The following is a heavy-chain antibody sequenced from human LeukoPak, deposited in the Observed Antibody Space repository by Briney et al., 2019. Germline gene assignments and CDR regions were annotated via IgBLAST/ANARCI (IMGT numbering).Heavy chain of an antibody. D-gene: IGHD6-6*01. J-gene: IGHJ5*02. CDR3: ARRKEYVGWFDT. V-gene: IGHV4-34*01. CDR2: INHSGST. CDR1: GGSFSGYY. Sequence: PSETLSLTCAVYGGSFSGYYWSWIRQPPKKGLEWIGDINHSGSTNYNASLQSRVTMSVDTSKSQFSLKMNSVTAADTALYYCARRKEYVGWFDTWGQGTLVTFSS.